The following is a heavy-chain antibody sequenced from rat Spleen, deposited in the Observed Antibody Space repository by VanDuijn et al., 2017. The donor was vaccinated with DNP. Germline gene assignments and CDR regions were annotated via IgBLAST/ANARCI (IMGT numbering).Heavy chain of an antibody. J-gene: IGHJ2*01. CDR1: GFTFSKYD. CDR2: ISYDGGST. CDR3: ARPNYYAGSYPHY. Sequence: EVQLVESGGGLVQDGRSLKLSCEASGFTFSKYDMAWVRQAPSKGLEWVAYISYDGGSTYYGDSVKGRFTISRDNAKSTLYLQMNSLRSEDMATYYCARPNYYAGSYPHYWGQGVMVTVSS. D-gene: IGHD1-12*02. V-gene: IGHV5-22*01.